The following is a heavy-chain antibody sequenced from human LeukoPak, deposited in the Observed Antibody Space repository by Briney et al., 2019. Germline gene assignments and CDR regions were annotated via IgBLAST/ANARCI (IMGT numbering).Heavy chain of an antibody. V-gene: IGHV3-7*01. CDR3: ARLIVGAIDY. D-gene: IGHD1-26*01. J-gene: IGHJ4*02. CDR2: IKQDGSEK. CDR1: GFTFSSYW. Sequence: PGGSLRPSCAASGFTFSSYWTSWVRQAPGKGLEWVANIKQDGSEKYYVDSVKGRFTISRDNAKNSLYLQMNSLRAEDTAVYYCARLIVGAIDYWGQGTLVTVSS.